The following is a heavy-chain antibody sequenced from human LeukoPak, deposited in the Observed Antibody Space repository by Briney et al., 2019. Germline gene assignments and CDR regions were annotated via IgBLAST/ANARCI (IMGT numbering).Heavy chain of an antibody. J-gene: IGHJ4*02. CDR2: IYYSGST. D-gene: IGHD3-3*01. CDR3: ARTDFWSGYSDY. CDR1: GGSISSSSYY. V-gene: IGHV4-39*01. Sequence: SETLSLTCTVSGGSISSSSYYWGWIRQPPGKGLEWIGSIYYSGSTYYNPSLKSRVTISVDTSKNQFSLKLSSVTAADTAVYYCARTDFWSGYSDYWGQGTLVTVSS.